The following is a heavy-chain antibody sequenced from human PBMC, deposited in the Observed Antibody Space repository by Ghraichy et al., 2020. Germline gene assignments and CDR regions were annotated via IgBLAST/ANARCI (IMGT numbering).Heavy chain of an antibody. Sequence: GSLRLSCAASGFTFSNAWMNWVRQAPGQGLEWVGRIKSKTDGGTTDYAAPVKGRFTISRDDSKNTLYLQMNSLKTEDTAVYYCTTDATVYYYGSGSYYHTPFWDYWGQGTLVTVSS. CDR3: TTDATVYYYGSGSYYHTPFWDY. CDR2: IKSKTDGGTT. CDR1: GFTFSNAW. J-gene: IGHJ4*02. V-gene: IGHV3-15*07. D-gene: IGHD3-10*01.